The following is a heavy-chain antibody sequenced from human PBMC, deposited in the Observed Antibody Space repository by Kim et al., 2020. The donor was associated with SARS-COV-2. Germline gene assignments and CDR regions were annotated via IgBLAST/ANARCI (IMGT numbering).Heavy chain of an antibody. Sequence: SETLSLTCTVSGGSISSGGYYWSWIRQHPGKGLEWIGYIYYSGSTYYNPSLKSRVTISVDTSKNQFSLKLSSVTAADTAVYYCARGTFGDSGFFYYYYVMDVWGQGNTVTVSS. D-gene: IGHD4-17*01. V-gene: IGHV4-31*03. CDR1: GGSISSGGYY. CDR3: ARGTFGDSGFFYYYYVMDV. CDR2: IYYSGST. J-gene: IGHJ6*02.